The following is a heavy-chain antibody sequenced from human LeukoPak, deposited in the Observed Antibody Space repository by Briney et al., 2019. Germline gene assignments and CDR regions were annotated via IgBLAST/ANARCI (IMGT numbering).Heavy chain of an antibody. J-gene: IGHJ4*02. CDR1: GFTVSSNY. V-gene: IGHV3-66*01. D-gene: IGHD1-26*01. CDR3: ARGFIGFSFDY. Sequence: GGSLRLSCAASGFTVSSNYMSWVRQAPGKGLEWVSVIYSGGSTYYADSVKGRFTISRDNSKNTLYLQMNSLRAEDTAVYYCARGFIGFSFDYWGQGILVTVSS. CDR2: IYSGGST.